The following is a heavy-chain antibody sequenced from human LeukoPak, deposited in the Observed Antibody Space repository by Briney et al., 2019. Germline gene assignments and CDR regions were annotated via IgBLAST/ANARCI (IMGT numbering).Heavy chain of an antibody. CDR1: GGSISSYY. V-gene: IGHV4-4*07. Sequence: SETLSLTCTVSGGSISSYYWNWIRHPAGKGLEWIGRIYSSGSTNYNPSLRSRVSMSVDTSKNQFSLKLSSVTAAETAVYYCARERGYSGYDDYYYYMDVWGKGTTVTVSS. J-gene: IGHJ6*03. CDR2: IYSSGST. D-gene: IGHD5-12*01. CDR3: ARERGYSGYDDYYYYMDV.